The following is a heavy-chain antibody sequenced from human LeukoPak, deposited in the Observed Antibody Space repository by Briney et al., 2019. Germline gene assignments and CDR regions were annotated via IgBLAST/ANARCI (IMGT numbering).Heavy chain of an antibody. CDR3: ARDSYYFGSGSDNTPYNWFDP. Sequence: PSETLSLTCTVSGGSIISSNWWSWVRQPPGKALECIGSIYYTGSTNYNPSLKGRVTMSVDTSKNQFSLRLSSVTAADTAMYYCARDSYYFGSGSDNTPYNWFDPWGQGTLVTVSS. CDR1: GGSIISSNW. V-gene: IGHV4-4*02. J-gene: IGHJ5*02. CDR2: IYYTGST. D-gene: IGHD3-10*01.